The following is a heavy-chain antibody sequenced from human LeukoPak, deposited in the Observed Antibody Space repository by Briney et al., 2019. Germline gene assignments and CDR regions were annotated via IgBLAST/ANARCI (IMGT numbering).Heavy chain of an antibody. CDR3: ASGGIAAAATAAY. CDR1: GGTFSSYA. J-gene: IGHJ4*02. D-gene: IGHD6-13*01. Sequence: ASVKVSCKASGGTFSSYAISWVRQATGQGLEWMGWMNPNSGNTGFAQKFQGRVTLTRNTSISTAYMELSSLRSEDTAVYYCASGGIAAAATAAYWGQGTLVTVSS. V-gene: IGHV1-8*02. CDR2: MNPNSGNT.